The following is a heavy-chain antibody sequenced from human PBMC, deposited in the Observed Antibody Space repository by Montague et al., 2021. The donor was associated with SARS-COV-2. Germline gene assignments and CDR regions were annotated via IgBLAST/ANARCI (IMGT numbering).Heavy chain of an antibody. CDR2: IYYSGST. CDR1: GGSISSSSYY. D-gene: IGHD6-13*01. V-gene: IGHV4-39*07. Sequence: TLSLTCTVSGGSISSSSYYWGWIRQPPGKGLEWIGSIYYSGSTCYNPSLKSRVTISVDTSKNQFSLKLSSVTAADTAVYYCARVGRQQLVRLSGMDVWGQGTTVTVSS. CDR3: ARVGRQQLVRLSGMDV. J-gene: IGHJ6*02.